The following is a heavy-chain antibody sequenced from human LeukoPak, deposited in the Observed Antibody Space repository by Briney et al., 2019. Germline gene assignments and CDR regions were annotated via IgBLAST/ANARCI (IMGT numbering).Heavy chain of an antibody. CDR1: GYSFVGCY. V-gene: IGHV1-2*02. J-gene: IGHJ4*02. CDR3: ARDRVEMSTSLSFFDN. D-gene: IGHD5-24*01. CDR2: MNPDTGGR. Sequence: ASVKVSCKASGYSFVGCYIHWIRQAPGQGLEWLGWMNPDTGGRKLAQKFQGRVTLTRDTSINTAYMELNSLQSDDTAVYFCARDRVEMSTSLSFFDNWGQGSLITVSS.